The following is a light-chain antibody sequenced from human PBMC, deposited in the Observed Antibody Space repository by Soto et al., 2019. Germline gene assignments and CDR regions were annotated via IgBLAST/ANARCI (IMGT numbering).Light chain of an antibody. CDR2: EAS. CDR3: QQYGSSPRT. Sequence: EIVLTQSPGTLSLSPGEGATLSCRASQSVRSSYLAWYQQKPGQAPRLLIYEASTRATGIPDRFSGSGSGTDFALTISRLESEDFAVYYCQQYGSSPRTFGQGTKVEIK. V-gene: IGKV3-20*01. CDR1: QSVRSSY. J-gene: IGKJ1*01.